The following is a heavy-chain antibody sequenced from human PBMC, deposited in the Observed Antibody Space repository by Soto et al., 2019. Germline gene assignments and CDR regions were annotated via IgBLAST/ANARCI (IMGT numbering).Heavy chain of an antibody. CDR3: ARQLIS. D-gene: IGHD6-13*01. CDR2: IYDSGST. J-gene: IGHJ5*02. V-gene: IGHV4-59*08. CDR1: GGSISGSY. Sequence: SETLSLTCTVSGGSISGSYWSWIRQPPGKGLEWIGYIYDSGSTYYNSSLKSRVTMSVDTSKNQFSLKLSSVTAADTAVYYCARQLISWGQGTPVTVSS.